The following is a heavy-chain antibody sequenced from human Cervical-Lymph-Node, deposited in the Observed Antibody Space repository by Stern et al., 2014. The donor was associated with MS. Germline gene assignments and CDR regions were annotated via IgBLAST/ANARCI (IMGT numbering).Heavy chain of an antibody. Sequence: QVQLQESGPGLVKPSQTLSVTCTVSGDSISRDNYFWSWIRQAAGKRLEWIGRIHASGSTFYNPSLKSRVTISVDPAKTQFSLQLTSVAAEDTAVYYCARASAPLYSGNWFDSWGQGTLVSVSS. J-gene: IGHJ5*01. CDR2: IHASGST. CDR1: GDSISRDNYF. V-gene: IGHV4-61*02. D-gene: IGHD5-12*01. CDR3: ARASAPLYSGNWFDS.